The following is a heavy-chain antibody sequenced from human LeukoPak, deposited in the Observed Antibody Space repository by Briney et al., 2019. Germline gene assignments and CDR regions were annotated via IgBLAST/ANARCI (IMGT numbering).Heavy chain of an antibody. J-gene: IGHJ4*02. CDR1: GYTLTELS. Sequence: ASVKVSCKVSGYTLTELSMHWVRQAPGKGLEWMGGFDPEDGETIYAQKFQGRVTMIEDTSTDTAYMELSSLRSEDTAVYYCATHIVGATLPGYWGQGTLVTVSS. V-gene: IGHV1-24*01. CDR2: FDPEDGET. D-gene: IGHD1-26*01. CDR3: ATHIVGATLPGY.